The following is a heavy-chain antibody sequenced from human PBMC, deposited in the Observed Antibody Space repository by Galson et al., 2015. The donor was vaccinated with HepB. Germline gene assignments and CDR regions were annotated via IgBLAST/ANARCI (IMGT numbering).Heavy chain of an antibody. J-gene: IGHJ5*02. V-gene: IGHV1-18*01. D-gene: IGHD2-15*01. CDR1: GYTFTSYG. CDR2: ISAYNGNT. CDR3: ARDWETRVGYCSGGSCYREGWFDP. Sequence: SVKVSCKASGYTFTSYGISWVRQAPPGQGLEWMGWISAYNGNTNYAQKLQGRVTMTTDTSTSTAYMELSSLRSDDTAVYYCARDWETRVGYCSGGSCYREGWFDPWGQGTLVTVSS.